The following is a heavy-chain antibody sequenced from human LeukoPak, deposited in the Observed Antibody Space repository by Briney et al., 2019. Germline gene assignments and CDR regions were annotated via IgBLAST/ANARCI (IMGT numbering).Heavy chain of an antibody. J-gene: IGHJ6*03. CDR3: ARRIFSGKFRHLLYSYMDV. V-gene: IGHV4-59*08. CDR2: ISNDGKT. Sequence: PSETLSLTCSVSGDSISSPSWTWIRQSPGKGLESLGYISNDGKTKYKSSFEGRVTMSVDTSKSQFSLTLSFVTAADTAVYYCARRIFSGKFRHLLYSYMDVWGKGTTVIVS. CDR1: GDSISSPS. D-gene: IGHD2/OR15-2a*01.